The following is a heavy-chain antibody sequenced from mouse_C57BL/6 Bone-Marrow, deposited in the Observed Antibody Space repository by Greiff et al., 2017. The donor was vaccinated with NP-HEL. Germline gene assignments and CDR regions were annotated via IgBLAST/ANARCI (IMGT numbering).Heavy chain of an antibody. D-gene: IGHD4-1*01. V-gene: IGHV1-26*01. CDR3: ARWSLVWDVDY. CDR1: GYTFTDYY. Sequence: EVQLQQSGPELVKPGASVKISCKASGYTFTDYYMNWVKQSHGKSLEWIGDINPNNGGTSYNQKFKGKATLTVDKSSSTAYMELRSLTSEDSAVYYCARWSLVWDVDYWGQGTTLTVSS. J-gene: IGHJ2*01. CDR2: INPNNGGT.